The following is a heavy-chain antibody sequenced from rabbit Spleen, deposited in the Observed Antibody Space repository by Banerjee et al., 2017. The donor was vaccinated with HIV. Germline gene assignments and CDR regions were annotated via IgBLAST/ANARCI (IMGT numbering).Heavy chain of an antibody. CDR3: VRDRANIGGDYGPYYFDL. D-gene: IGHD2-1*01. Sequence: QEQLVVSGGGLVQPGGSLKLSCKASGFDFSAYGVTWVRQAPGKGLEWIGYIDPLFDNTYYASWVNGQFTISRHNAQNTLYLQLNSLTAADTATYFCVRDRANIGGDYGPYYFDLWGPGTLVTVS. CDR2: IDPLFDNT. CDR1: GFDFSAYG. J-gene: IGHJ4*01. V-gene: IGHV1S47*01.